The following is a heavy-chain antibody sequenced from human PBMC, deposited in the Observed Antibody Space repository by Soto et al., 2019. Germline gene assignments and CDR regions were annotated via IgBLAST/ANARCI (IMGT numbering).Heavy chain of an antibody. J-gene: IGHJ4*02. CDR2: IYYSGST. D-gene: IGHD3-9*01. Sequence: QLQLQESGPGLVKPSETLSLTCTVSGGSISSSSYYWGWIRQPPGKGLEWIGSIYYSGSTYYNPSLKSRVTISVDTSKNQFSLKLSSVTAADTAVYYCARLPGSIHKYYDILTGYYTREGKFDYWGQGTLVTVSS. CDR1: GGSISSSSYY. CDR3: ARLPGSIHKYYDILTGYYTREGKFDY. V-gene: IGHV4-39*01.